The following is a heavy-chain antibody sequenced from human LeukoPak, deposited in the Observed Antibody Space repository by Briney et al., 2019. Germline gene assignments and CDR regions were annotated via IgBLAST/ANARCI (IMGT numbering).Heavy chain of an antibody. Sequence: SETLSLTCTVAGRSISSYYWSWIRQPAGKGLEWVGYIFYSVSTNFNPSLKSRVTISLDTSGNQFSLKLSSVTAADTAVYYCASGYCGGACQLGGVDMWGQGTMVTVSS. V-gene: IGHV4-59*01. CDR1: GRSISSYY. CDR2: IFYSVST. D-gene: IGHD2-21*02. CDR3: ASGYCGGACQLGGVDM. J-gene: IGHJ3*02.